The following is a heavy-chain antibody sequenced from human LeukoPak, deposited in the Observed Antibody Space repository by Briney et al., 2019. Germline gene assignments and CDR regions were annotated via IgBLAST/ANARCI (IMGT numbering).Heavy chain of an antibody. D-gene: IGHD1-26*01. Sequence: GGSLRLPCAASGFTFSSYAMSWVRQAPGKGLEWVSAISGSGGSTYYADSVKGRFTISRDNSKNTLYLQMNSLRAEDTAVYYCAKRGSESYYNWFDPWGQGTLVTVSS. CDR1: GFTFSSYA. J-gene: IGHJ5*02. V-gene: IGHV3-23*01. CDR3: AKRGSESYYNWFDP. CDR2: ISGSGGST.